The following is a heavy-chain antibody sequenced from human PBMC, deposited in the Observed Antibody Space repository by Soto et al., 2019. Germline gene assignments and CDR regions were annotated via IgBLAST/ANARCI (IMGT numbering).Heavy chain of an antibody. CDR3: AAGKRGYSSSWYGNDY. D-gene: IGHD6-13*01. CDR2: IDPSDSYT. V-gene: IGHV5-10-1*01. Sequence: GESLKISCKGSGYSFTSYWISWVRQMPGKGLEWMGRIDPSDSYTNYSPSFQGHVTISADKSISTAYLQWSSLKASDTAMYYCAAGKRGYSSSWYGNDYWGQGTLVTVSS. CDR1: GYSFTSYW. J-gene: IGHJ4*02.